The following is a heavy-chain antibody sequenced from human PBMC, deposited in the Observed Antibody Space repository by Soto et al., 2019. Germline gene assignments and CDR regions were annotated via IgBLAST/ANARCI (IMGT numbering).Heavy chain of an antibody. J-gene: IGHJ5*02. D-gene: IGHD4-17*01. Sequence: QVQLVESGGGVVQPGRSLRLSCAASGFTFSSYGMHWVRQATGKGPEWVSVISYHGINKYYADSVKGRFTISRDNFRNTLYLQMNSLRPEDTGVYYCAKYADYGEHRDWLDPWGQGTLVTVSS. CDR3: AKYADYGEHRDWLDP. CDR1: GFTFSSYG. V-gene: IGHV3-30*18. CDR2: ISYHGINK.